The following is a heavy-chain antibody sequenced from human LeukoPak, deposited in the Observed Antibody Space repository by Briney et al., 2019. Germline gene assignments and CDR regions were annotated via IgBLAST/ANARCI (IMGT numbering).Heavy chain of an antibody. CDR3: ARFAYCGSGCWYYFDY. Sequence: SATLSLTCTVSGGSISSYYWSWIRQSPGKGLEWIGYIYPTGGTNYNPSLKSRVTMSVDTSKNQFSLKLNSVTAADTAVYFCARFAYCGSGCWYYFDYWGQGALVTVSS. CDR2: IYPTGGT. CDR1: GGSISSYY. J-gene: IGHJ4*02. D-gene: IGHD2-21*02. V-gene: IGHV4-4*09.